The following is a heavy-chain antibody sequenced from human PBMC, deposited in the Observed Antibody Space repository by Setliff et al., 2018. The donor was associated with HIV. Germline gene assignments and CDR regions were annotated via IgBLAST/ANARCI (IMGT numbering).Heavy chain of an antibody. CDR1: GGSFSGYY. D-gene: IGHD3-16*01. CDR2: INHSGST. Sequence: SETLSLTCVVYGGSFSGYYWSWIRQPPGKGLEWIGEINHSGSTNYNPSLKSRVTISVDTSKNQFSLKLSSVTAADTAVYYCARRTLITGYDYWGQGTLVTVSS. V-gene: IGHV4-34*01. CDR3: ARRTLITGYDY. J-gene: IGHJ4*02.